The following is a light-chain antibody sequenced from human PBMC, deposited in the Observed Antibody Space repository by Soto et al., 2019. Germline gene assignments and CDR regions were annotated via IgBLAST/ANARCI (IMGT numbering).Light chain of an antibody. V-gene: IGKV3-11*01. J-gene: IGKJ5*01. CDR2: DAS. CDR3: QQRSNWPPG. Sequence: EIVLTQSPATLSLSPGERATISCRASQSVSSYLAWYQQKPGQAPRLLIYDASNRATGIPARFSGSGSGTDFTLTISSLEPEDFAVYYCQQRSNWPPGFGQGTRLEIK. CDR1: QSVSSY.